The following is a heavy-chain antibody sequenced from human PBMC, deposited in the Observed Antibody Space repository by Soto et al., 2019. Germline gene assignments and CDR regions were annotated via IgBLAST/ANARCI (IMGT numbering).Heavy chain of an antibody. V-gene: IGHV1-69*06. D-gene: IGHD3-22*01. CDR2: IIPIFGTA. Sequence: SVKVSCKASGGTFSSYAISWVRQAPGQGLEWMGGIIPIFGTANYAQKFQGRVTITADKSTSTAYMELSSLRSEDTAVYYCASLNYYDISGYCDYWGQGTLVTVSS. J-gene: IGHJ4*02. CDR1: GGTFSSYA. CDR3: ASLNYYDISGYCDY.